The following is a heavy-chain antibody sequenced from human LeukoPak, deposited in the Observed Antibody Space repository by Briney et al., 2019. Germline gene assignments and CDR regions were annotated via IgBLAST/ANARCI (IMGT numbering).Heavy chain of an antibody. D-gene: IGHD6-13*01. CDR3: AKEIAAAANWFDP. CDR1: GFTFSSYG. V-gene: IGHV3-33*06. J-gene: IGHJ5*02. Sequence: GGSLRLSCAASGFTFSSYGMHWVRQAPGKGLEWATVIWYDGSNKYYADSVKGRFTISRDNSKNTLYLQMNSLRAEDTAVYHCAKEIAAAANWFDPWGQGTLVTVSS. CDR2: IWYDGSNK.